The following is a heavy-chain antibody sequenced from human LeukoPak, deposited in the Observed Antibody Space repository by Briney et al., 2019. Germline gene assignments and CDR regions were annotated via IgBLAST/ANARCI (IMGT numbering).Heavy chain of an antibody. Sequence: GGSLRLSCAASGFTFSSYAMSWVRQAPGKGLGLVSAISGSGGSTYYADSVKGRFTISRDNSKNTLYLQMNSLRAEDTAVYYCAKDPMIVVVITLDYWGQGTLVTVSS. J-gene: IGHJ4*02. CDR1: GFTFSSYA. D-gene: IGHD3-22*01. CDR3: AKDPMIVVVITLDY. V-gene: IGHV3-23*01. CDR2: ISGSGGST.